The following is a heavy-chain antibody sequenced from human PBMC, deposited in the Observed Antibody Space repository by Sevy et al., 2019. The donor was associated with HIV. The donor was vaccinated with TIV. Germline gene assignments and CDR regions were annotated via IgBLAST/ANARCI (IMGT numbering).Heavy chain of an antibody. CDR2: RFYSGGA. J-gene: IGHJ5*02. D-gene: IGHD3-16*01. V-gene: IGHV4-39*01. Sequence: SETLSLTCTVSGGSISSSRHYWGWIRQSPGKPLEWIGGRFYSGGAYYNPSLQSRVTMSVDTSNNQFSLNVNSVTAAETAVYYCARHPLGNWFDLWGQGILVTVSS. CDR3: ARHPLGNWFDL. CDR1: GGSISSSRHY.